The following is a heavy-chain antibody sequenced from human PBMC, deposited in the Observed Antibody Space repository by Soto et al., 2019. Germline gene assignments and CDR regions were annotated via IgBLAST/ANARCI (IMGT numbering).Heavy chain of an antibody. CDR2: ISPFNGNT. CDR3: ARDRGYGDYCVDV. D-gene: IGHD4-17*01. V-gene: IGHV1-18*01. CDR1: GYSFTSYG. J-gene: IGHJ6*03. Sequence: GASVKVSCKTSGYSFTSYGISWVRQAPGQGLQWMGWISPFNGNTNYAQKLQGRVTMTTDTSTSTAYMELRSLRSDDTAVYYCARDRGYGDYCVDVWGQGTTVTVSS.